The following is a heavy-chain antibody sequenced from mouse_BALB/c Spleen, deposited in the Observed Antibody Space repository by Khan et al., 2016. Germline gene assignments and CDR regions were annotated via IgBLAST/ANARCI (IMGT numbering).Heavy chain of an antibody. CDR1: GFTFSSYG. J-gene: IGHJ2*01. CDR3: ARLDY. Sequence: EVELVESGGDLVKPGGSLKLSCAASGFTFSSYGMSWVRQTPDKRLEWVATISSGGSYTYYPDSVKGRFTISRDNAKKTLYLQMSSLKSEDTAMYYCARLDYWGQGTTLTVSS. CDR2: ISSGGSYT. V-gene: IGHV5-6*01.